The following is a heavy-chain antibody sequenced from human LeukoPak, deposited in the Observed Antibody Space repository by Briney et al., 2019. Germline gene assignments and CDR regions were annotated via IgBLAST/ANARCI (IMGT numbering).Heavy chain of an antibody. CDR2: IRSKTYGGTG. CDR3: TTDQYGGYYDY. J-gene: IGHJ4*02. V-gene: IGHV3-49*03. D-gene: IGHD4-17*01. CDR1: GFTFGDYA. Sequence: GGSLRLSCTASGFTFGDYAMNWFRQAPGKGLEWVGFIRSKTYGGTGGYAASVKGRFTISRDDSKSIAHLQMNSLKTEDTAVYYCTTDQYGGYYDYWGQGTLVTVSS.